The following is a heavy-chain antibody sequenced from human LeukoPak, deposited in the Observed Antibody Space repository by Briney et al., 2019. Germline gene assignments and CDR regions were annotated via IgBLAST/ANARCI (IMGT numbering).Heavy chain of an antibody. CDR3: AKGYYDYVWGSYYFDY. Sequence: PGGSLRLSCAASGFTFSSYAMSWVRQAPGKGLGWVSAISGSGGSTYYADSVKGRFTISRDNSKNTLYLQMNSLRAEDTAVYYCAKGYYDYVWGSYYFDYWGQGILVTVSS. CDR2: ISGSGGST. J-gene: IGHJ4*02. CDR1: GFTFSSYA. D-gene: IGHD3-16*01. V-gene: IGHV3-23*01.